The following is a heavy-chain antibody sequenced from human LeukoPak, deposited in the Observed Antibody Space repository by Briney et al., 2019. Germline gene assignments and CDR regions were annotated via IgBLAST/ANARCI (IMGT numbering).Heavy chain of an antibody. CDR2: IIPIFGTA. CDR1: GGTFSSYA. V-gene: IGHV1-69*13. Sequence: ASVKVSCKASGGTFSSYAISWVRQAPGQGLEWMGGIIPIFGTANYAQKFQGRVTITADESTSTAYMELSSLRSEDTAVYYCARDTLAARGLGWFDPWGQGTLVTVSS. J-gene: IGHJ5*02. D-gene: IGHD6-13*01. CDR3: ARDTLAARGLGWFDP.